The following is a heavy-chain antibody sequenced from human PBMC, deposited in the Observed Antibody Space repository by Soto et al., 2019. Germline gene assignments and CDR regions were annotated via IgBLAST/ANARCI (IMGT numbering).Heavy chain of an antibody. J-gene: IGHJ4*02. CDR3: ATQYSSSWYYFDY. D-gene: IGHD6-6*01. Sequence: EVQLAESGGGLVQPGRSLRLSCAASGFTFDDYAMQWVRQAPGKGLEWVSGISWNSGSIGYADSVKGRFTISRDNAKNSLYLQMNSLRAEDTALYYCATQYSSSWYYFDYWGQGTLVTVSS. V-gene: IGHV3-9*01. CDR2: ISWNSGSI. CDR1: GFTFDDYA.